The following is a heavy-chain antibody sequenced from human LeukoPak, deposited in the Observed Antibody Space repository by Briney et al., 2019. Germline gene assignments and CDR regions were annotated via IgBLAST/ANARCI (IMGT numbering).Heavy chain of an antibody. V-gene: IGHV4-59*12. J-gene: IGHJ4*02. D-gene: IGHD3-22*01. Sequence: SETLSLTCTVSGGSISSYYWTWIRQPPGKGLEWIGYISYSGSTNYNASLKSRVTISIDTSKNQFSPKLSSVTAADTAVYYCAREEDYYDSSGYYSWGQGTLVTVSS. CDR1: GGSISSYY. CDR3: AREEDYYDSSGYYS. CDR2: ISYSGST.